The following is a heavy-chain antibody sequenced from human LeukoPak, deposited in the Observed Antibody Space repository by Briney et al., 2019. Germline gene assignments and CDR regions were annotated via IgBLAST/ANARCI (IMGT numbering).Heavy chain of an antibody. J-gene: IGHJ4*02. CDR3: ARSGLSRFGF. V-gene: IGHV3-33*08. D-gene: IGHD2/OR15-2a*01. CDR2: IRYDGSNK. CDR1: GFTLSSYS. Sequence: GGSLRLSCAASGFTLSSYSMNWVRQAPGKGLEWVTFIRYDGSNKFYADSVKGRFTISRDNSRNTLYLQMNSLRAEDTAVYYCARSGLSRFGFWGQGTLVTVSS.